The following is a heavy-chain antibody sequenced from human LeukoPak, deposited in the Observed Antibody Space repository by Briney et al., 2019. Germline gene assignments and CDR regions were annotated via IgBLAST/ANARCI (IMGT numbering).Heavy chain of an antibody. V-gene: IGHV4-59*01. CDR3: ASAEYSYCSGGSCHPGHFQH. D-gene: IGHD2-15*01. CDR1: GGSISSYY. CDR2: IYYSGST. J-gene: IGHJ1*01. Sequence: PSETLSLTCTVSGGSISSYYWSWIRQPPRKGLEWIGYIYYSGSTNYNPSLKSRVTISVDTSKNQFSLKLSSVTAADTAVYYCASAEYSYCSGGSCHPGHFQHWGQGTLVTVSS.